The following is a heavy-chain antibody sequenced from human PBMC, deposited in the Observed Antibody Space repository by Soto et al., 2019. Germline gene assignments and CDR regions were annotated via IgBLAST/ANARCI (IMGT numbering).Heavy chain of an antibody. CDR1: GGSISSGGYY. J-gene: IGHJ6*02. Sequence: QVQLQESGPGLVKPSPTLSLTCTVSGGSISSGGYYWSWIRQHPGKGLEWIGYIYYSGSTYYNPSLKSRVTISVDTSKNQCSLKLSSVTGADTAVYYCARGGRRSPGMDVWGQGTTVTVSS. V-gene: IGHV4-31*03. CDR3: ARGGRRSPGMDV. CDR2: IYYSGST.